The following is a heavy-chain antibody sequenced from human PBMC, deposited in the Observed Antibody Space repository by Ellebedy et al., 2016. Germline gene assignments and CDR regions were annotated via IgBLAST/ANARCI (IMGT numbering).Heavy chain of an antibody. CDR1: GFTFDDYG. V-gene: IGHV3-20*04. D-gene: IGHD2-2*01. CDR2: INWNGGST. CDR3: ARDSSYCSSTSCSVWFDP. J-gene: IGHJ5*02. Sequence: GESLKISXAASGFTFDDYGMSWVRQAPGKGLEWVSGINWNGGSTGYADSVKGRFTISRDNAKNSLYLQMNSLRAEDTALYYCARDSSYCSSTSCSVWFDPWGQGTLVTVSS.